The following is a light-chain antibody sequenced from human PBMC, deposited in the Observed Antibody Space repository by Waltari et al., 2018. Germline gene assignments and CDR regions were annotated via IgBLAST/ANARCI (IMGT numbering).Light chain of an antibody. CDR1: QSLGNTY. V-gene: IGKV3-20*01. J-gene: IGKJ2*01. CDR2: DAS. CDR3: QQYKNYPVT. Sequence: EIVLTQSPGTLSLSPGESASLSCRASQSLGNTYLAWYQQKPGQAPRLLIFDASRRATGIPDRFSGSGSGTDFTLTITNLQPDDFATYYCQQYKNYPVTFGQGTKLEIK.